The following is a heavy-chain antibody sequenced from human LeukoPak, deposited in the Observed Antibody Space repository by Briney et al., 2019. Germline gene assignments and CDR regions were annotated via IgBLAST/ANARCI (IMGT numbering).Heavy chain of an antibody. D-gene: IGHD3-3*01. CDR3: AREVSGSDYYRAYDY. Sequence: SETLSLTCTVSGGYICTYQGSWIPQPAGKGVGWIGRFPSSGTTNSNTSLKSRVTMSVVKSTNQLALNLTAVTGADTAVHYCAREVSGSDYYRAYDYWGQGTLVTVSS. CDR1: GGYICTYQ. CDR2: FPSSGTT. V-gene: IGHV4-4*07. J-gene: IGHJ4*02.